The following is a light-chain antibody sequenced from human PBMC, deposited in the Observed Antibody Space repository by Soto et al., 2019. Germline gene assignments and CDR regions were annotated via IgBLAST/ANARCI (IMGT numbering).Light chain of an antibody. V-gene: IGLV1-47*01. Sequence: QSVLTQPPSASGTPGQRVTISCSGTISNIGSNHVYWYQQLPGMAPTLLIYRNNQRPSGVPDRFSGSKSGTSASLAISGLRSEDEADYYYATWDDRLSGRGVFGTGTKVTVL. J-gene: IGLJ1*01. CDR1: ISNIGSNH. CDR2: RNN. CDR3: ATWDDRLSGRGV.